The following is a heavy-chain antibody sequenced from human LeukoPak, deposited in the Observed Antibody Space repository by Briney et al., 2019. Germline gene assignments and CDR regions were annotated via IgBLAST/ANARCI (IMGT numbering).Heavy chain of an antibody. J-gene: IGHJ4*02. V-gene: IGHV4-34*01. D-gene: IGHD2-15*01. Sequence: SETLSLTCAVYGGSFSGYYWSWIRQPPGKGLEWIGEINHSGSTNYNPSLKSQVTISVDTSKNQFSLKLSSVTAADTAVYYCARQPGYCSGGSCYPEGYFDYWGQGTLVTVSS. CDR1: GGSFSGYY. CDR2: INHSGST. CDR3: ARQPGYCSGGSCYPEGYFDY.